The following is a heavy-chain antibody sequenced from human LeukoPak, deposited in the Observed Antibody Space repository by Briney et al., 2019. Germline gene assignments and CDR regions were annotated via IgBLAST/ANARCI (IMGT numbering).Heavy chain of an antibody. CDR1: GGSFSGYY. V-gene: IGHV4-34*01. CDR3: ARGRPLDY. CDR2: INHSGST. D-gene: IGHD6-6*01. J-gene: IGHJ4*02. Sequence: SETLSLTCAVYGGSFSGYYWSWIRQPPGKGLEWIREINHSGSTNYNPSLKSRVTISVDTSKNQFSLKLSSVTAADTAVYYCARGRPLDYWGQGTLVTVSS.